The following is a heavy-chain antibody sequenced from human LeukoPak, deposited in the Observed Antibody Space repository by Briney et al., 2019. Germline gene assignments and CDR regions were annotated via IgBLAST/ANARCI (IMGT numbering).Heavy chain of an antibody. CDR1: GGSISSSSYY. Sequence: KPLETLSLTRTVSGGSISSSSYYWAWIRQPPGKGLEWIGSIYYSGSTHYNPSLKSRVTISVDTSKNQFSLKLSSVTAADTAVYYCARRPGEYGGNGFDYWGQGTLVTVSS. V-gene: IGHV4-39*01. CDR3: ARRPGEYGGNGFDY. J-gene: IGHJ4*02. CDR2: IYYSGST. D-gene: IGHD4-23*01.